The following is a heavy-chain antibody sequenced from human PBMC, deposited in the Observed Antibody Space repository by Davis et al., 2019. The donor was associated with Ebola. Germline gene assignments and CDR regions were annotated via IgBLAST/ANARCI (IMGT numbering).Heavy chain of an antibody. D-gene: IGHD6-13*01. Sequence: AASVKVSCKASGYTFTRYGISWMRQAPEQGLQWVGWISGYNGNTKYGQKFQGRVAVTTDRSTNTVYMELRSLRSDDTAIYYCARDWGDYPGIAAAGNDYWGQGTLVTVSS. CDR2: ISGYNGNT. CDR1: GYTFTRYG. CDR3: ARDWGDYPGIAAAGNDY. J-gene: IGHJ4*02. V-gene: IGHV1-18*01.